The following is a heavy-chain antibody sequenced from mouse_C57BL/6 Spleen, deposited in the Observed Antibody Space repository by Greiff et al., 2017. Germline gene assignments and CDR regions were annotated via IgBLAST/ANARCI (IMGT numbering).Heavy chain of an antibody. Sequence: QVQLQQPGAELVKPGASVKMSCKASGYTFTSYWITWVKQRPGQGLEWIGDIYPGSGSTNYNEKFKSKATLTVDTSSSTAYMQLSSLTSEVSAVYYCARGGPSYGNYAAMGYWGQGASVTVSS. J-gene: IGHJ4*01. CDR2: IYPGSGST. D-gene: IGHD2-10*02. V-gene: IGHV1-55*01. CDR1: GYTFTSYW. CDR3: ARGGPSYGNYAAMGY.